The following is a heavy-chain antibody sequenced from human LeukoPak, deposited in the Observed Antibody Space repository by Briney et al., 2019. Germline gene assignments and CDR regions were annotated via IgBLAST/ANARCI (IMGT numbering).Heavy chain of an antibody. CDR1: GYSFTSYW. CDR2: IYPGDSDT. Sequence: PGESLKISCKGSGYSFTSYWIGWVRQMPGKGPEWMGIIYPGDSDTRYSPSFQGQVTISADKSISTAYLQWSSLKASDTAMYYCARQIAAAGTINWFDPWGQGTLVTVSS. D-gene: IGHD6-13*01. V-gene: IGHV5-51*01. CDR3: ARQIAAAGTINWFDP. J-gene: IGHJ5*02.